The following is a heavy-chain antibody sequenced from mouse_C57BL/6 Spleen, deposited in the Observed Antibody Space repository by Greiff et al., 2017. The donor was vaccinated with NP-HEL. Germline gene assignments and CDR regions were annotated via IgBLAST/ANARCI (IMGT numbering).Heavy chain of an antibody. CDR2: IDPYDSAP. CDR1: GYTFTSYW. V-gene: IGHV1-52*01. J-gene: IGHJ4*01. D-gene: IGHD1-1*02. Sequence: VQLQQSGAELVRPGSSVKLSCKASGYTFTSYWMHWVKQSPIRGLEWIGNIDPYDSAPLYKQKFKDKATLTVDKSSSTAYMQLSSLTSEDSAVYYCSRLSGGYAMDYWGQGTSVTVSS. CDR3: SRLSGGYAMDY.